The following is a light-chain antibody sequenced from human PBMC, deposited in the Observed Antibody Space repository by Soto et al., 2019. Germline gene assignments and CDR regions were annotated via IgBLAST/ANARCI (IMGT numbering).Light chain of an antibody. Sequence: NFMLTQPNPGPEFRGKPVTISSTRSSGGFASNYVQWYQQRPGSSPTTVIYEDNQRPSGVPDRFSGSIDSSSNSASLTISGLKTEDEADYYCQSYDSSNQGVFGGGTKLTVL. CDR1: SGGFASNY. CDR3: QSYDSSNQGV. V-gene: IGLV6-57*01. CDR2: EDN. J-gene: IGLJ3*02.